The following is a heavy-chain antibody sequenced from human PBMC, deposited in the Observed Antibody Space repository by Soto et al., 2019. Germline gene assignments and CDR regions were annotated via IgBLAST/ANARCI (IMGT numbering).Heavy chain of an antibody. D-gene: IGHD2-21*02. CDR3: ATFVVPASWHTGFDF. CDR2: IYYSGSS. J-gene: IGHJ4*02. Sequence: PSVTISLTXPACGGSISSCKYYLGCDNKPPGKGLYWFGHIYYSGSSYYNPSLKSRATISVGTSKNQYSQQHHTVTAAHTLVSVCATFVVPASWHTGFDFWGPGPLGTVSS. V-gene: IGHV4-39*01. CDR1: GGSISSCKYY.